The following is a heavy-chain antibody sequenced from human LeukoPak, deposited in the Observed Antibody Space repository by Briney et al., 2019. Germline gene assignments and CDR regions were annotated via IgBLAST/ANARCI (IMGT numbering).Heavy chain of an antibody. Sequence: SETLSLTCAVYGGSFSGYYWSWIRQPPGKGLEWIGEINHSGSTNYNPSLKSRVTISVDTSENQFSLKLSPVTAADTAVYYCARGHLQFCSSTSYYGNNWFDPWGQGTLVTVSS. CDR1: GGSFSGYY. CDR3: ARGHLQFCSSTSYYGNNWFDP. V-gene: IGHV4-34*01. D-gene: IGHD2-2*01. CDR2: INHSGST. J-gene: IGHJ5*02.